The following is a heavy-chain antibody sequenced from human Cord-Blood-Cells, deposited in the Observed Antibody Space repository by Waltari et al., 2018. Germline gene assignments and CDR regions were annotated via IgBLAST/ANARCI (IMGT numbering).Heavy chain of an antibody. D-gene: IGHD5-12*01. CDR1: GGTFSSYA. CDR3: ARDGHSGYDSDY. Sequence: QVPLVQSGAEVKKPGSSVKVSCKASGGTFSSYAIFGTANYAQKFQGRVTITADKSTSTAYMELSSLRSEDTAVYYCARDGHSGYDSDYWGQGTLVTVSS. CDR2: FGTA. J-gene: IGHJ4*02. V-gene: IGHV1-69*06.